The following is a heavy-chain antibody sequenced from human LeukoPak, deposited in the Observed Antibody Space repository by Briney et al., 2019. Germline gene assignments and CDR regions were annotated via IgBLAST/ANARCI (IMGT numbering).Heavy chain of an antibody. CDR1: GGSISSSSYY. CDR3: AREFHP. CDR2: IYYSGST. V-gene: IGHV4-39*07. J-gene: IGHJ5*02. Sequence: KPSETLSLTCTVSGGSISSSSYYWGWIRQPPGKGLEWIGQIYYSGSTYYNPSLKSRVTISLDTSKSQFSLKLTSVTAADTAVYYCAREFHPWGQGTLVSVSS.